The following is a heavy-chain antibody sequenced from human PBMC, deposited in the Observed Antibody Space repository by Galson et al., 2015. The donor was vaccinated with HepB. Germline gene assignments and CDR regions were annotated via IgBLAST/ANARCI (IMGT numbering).Heavy chain of an antibody. CDR2: ISNNGGRT. V-gene: IGHV3-64D*06. J-gene: IGHJ6*02. Sequence: SLRLSCAASGFTFSSYAIHWVRQAPGKGLEYVSAISNNGGRTYYADAVKGRFTISRDNSKNTLYPQMSSLGAEDTAVYYCVKGRDYYYYYGMDVWGQGTTVTVSS. CDR1: GFTFSSYA. CDR3: VKGRDYYYYYGMDV.